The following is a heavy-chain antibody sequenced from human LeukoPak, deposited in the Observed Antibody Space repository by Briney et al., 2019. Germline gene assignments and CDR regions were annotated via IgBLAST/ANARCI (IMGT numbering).Heavy chain of an antibody. V-gene: IGHV3-23*01. Sequence: PGGSLRLSCAASGFTFSSYGMSWVRQAPGKGLEWVSAISGSGGSTYYADSVKGRFTISRDNSKNTLYLQMNSLRAEDTAVYYCAKDKISGSFHDAFDIWGQGTMVTVSS. CDR2: ISGSGGST. D-gene: IGHD3-10*01. CDR1: GFTFSSYG. CDR3: AKDKISGSFHDAFDI. J-gene: IGHJ3*02.